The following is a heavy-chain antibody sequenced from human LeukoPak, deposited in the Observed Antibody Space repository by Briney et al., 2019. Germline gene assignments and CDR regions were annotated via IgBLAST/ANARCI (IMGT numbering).Heavy chain of an antibody. D-gene: IGHD3-22*01. CDR3: AKVLYLTVTLLPCFDY. Sequence: QPGGSLRLSCAASGFTFSSSAMSWVRQVPGKGLEWVSVISDSGGSTYYADSVKGRFTISRDNSKNTLYLQMNSLRAEDTAVYYCAKVLYLTVTLLPCFDYWGQGTLVTVSS. CDR2: ISDSGGST. J-gene: IGHJ4*02. CDR1: GFTFSSSA. V-gene: IGHV3-23*01.